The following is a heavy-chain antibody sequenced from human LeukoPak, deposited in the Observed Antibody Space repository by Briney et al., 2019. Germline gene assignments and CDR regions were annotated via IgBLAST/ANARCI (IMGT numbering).Heavy chain of an antibody. CDR3: ARGVEPLAANTLAY. D-gene: IGHD1-14*01. CDR1: GFTFSSYA. Sequence: GGSLRLSCAASGFTFSSYAMSWVRQAPGKGLEWVSAISDSGGSTYDADSVKGRFAISRDNSKNTLYLQMNSLRAEDTAVYYCARGVEPLAANTLAYWGQGTLVTVSS. J-gene: IGHJ4*02. V-gene: IGHV3-23*01. CDR2: ISDSGGST.